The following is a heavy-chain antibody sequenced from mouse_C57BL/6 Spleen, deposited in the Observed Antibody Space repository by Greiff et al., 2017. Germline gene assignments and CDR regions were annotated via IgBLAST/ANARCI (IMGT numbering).Heavy chain of an antibody. CDR3: ARDYYDAMDY. V-gene: IGHV7-1*01. Sequence: DVKLVESGGGLVQSGRSLRLSCATSGFTFSDFYMEWVRQAPGKGLEWIAASRNKANDYTTEYSASVKGRFIVSRDTSQSILYLQMNALRAEDTAIYYCARDYYDAMDYWGQGTSVTVSS. J-gene: IGHJ4*01. CDR1: GFTFSDFY. D-gene: IGHD1-1*02. CDR2: SRNKANDYTT.